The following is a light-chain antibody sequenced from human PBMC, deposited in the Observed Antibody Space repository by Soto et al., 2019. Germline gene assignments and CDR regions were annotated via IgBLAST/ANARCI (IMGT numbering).Light chain of an antibody. CDR2: GAS. Sequence: EIVMTQSPATLSVSPGERATLSCRASQSLSSNLAWYQQKPGQAPRLLIYGASTRATGIPARFSGSGSGTEFTLTISSLQSEDFAVYYCQKYNKWPPLTFGGGTKVEIK. CDR1: QSLSSN. J-gene: IGKJ4*01. CDR3: QKYNKWPPLT. V-gene: IGKV3-15*01.